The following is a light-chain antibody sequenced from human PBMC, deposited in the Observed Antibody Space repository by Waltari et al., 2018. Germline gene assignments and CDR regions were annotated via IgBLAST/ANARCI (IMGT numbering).Light chain of an antibody. Sequence: EIVLTQSPGTASLSPGERVTLSCRASQSVGSSSSAWYQQKPGQAPRLVIYRASRRATGIPDRFSGRGSGTDFSLTISRLEPEDFAVYYCQQHGTLPATFGQGTKVEIK. CDR1: QSVGSSS. J-gene: IGKJ1*01. CDR2: RAS. CDR3: QQHGTLPAT. V-gene: IGKV3-20*01.